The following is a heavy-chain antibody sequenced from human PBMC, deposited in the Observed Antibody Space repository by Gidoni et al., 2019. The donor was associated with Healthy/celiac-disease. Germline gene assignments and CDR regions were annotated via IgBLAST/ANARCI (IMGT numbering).Heavy chain of an antibody. CDR2: IYYSGST. D-gene: IGHD3-22*01. CDR3: ARDLKNYYDSSGWDGLPWDAFDI. Sequence: QVQLQESGPGLVKPSQTLSLTGTVSGGAISSGDYYWSWIRQPPGKSPEWIGYIYYSGSTYYNPSLKSRVTISVDTSKNQFSLKLSSVTAADTAVYYCARDLKNYYDSSGWDGLPWDAFDIWGQGTMVTVAS. J-gene: IGHJ3*02. V-gene: IGHV4-30-4*01. CDR1: GGAISSGDYY.